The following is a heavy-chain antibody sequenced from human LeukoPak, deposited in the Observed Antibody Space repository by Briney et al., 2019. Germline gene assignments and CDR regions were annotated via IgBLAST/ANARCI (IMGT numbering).Heavy chain of an antibody. D-gene: IGHD5-12*01. J-gene: IGHJ4*02. CDR3: ARDREEGYSGYDSQYYFDY. CDR2: IYTSGST. Sequence: PSETLSLTCTVSGGSISSYYWSWIRQPAGKGLEWIGRIYTSGSTNYNPSLKSRVTMSVDTSKNQFSLKLSSVTAADTAVYYCARDREEGYSGYDSQYYFDYWGQGTLVTVSS. CDR1: GGSISSYY. V-gene: IGHV4-4*07.